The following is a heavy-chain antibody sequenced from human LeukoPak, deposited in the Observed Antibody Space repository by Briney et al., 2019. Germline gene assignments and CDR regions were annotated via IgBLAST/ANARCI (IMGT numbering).Heavy chain of an antibody. J-gene: IGHJ4*02. CDR1: GFTFNDYS. V-gene: IGHV3-48*04. Sequence: GGSLRLSCAASGFTFNDYSMNWVRQAPGKGLEWVSNIISRGDTTHYADSVKGRFSISRDNAKNSVFLQLNSLRAEDTAVYYCARGGGYCSGASCDIDYWGQGTLVTVSS. CDR3: ARGGGYCSGASCDIDY. D-gene: IGHD2-15*01. CDR2: IISRGDTT.